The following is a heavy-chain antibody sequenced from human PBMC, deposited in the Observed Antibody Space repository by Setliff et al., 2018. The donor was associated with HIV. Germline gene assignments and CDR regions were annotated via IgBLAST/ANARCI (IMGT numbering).Heavy chain of an antibody. CDR2: ISDSGNTI. V-gene: IGHV3-11*01. D-gene: IGHD2-8*01. CDR3: ARPLLRTNTVYGILGNWFDS. CDR1: GFTFGDYY. Sequence: GGSLRLSCAASGFTFGDYYMTWIRQAPGKGLEWVSYISDSGNTISYADSVWGRFTISRDNAKNSLYLQMNSLRAEDTAVYYCARPLLRTNTVYGILGNWFDSWGRGTLVTVSS. J-gene: IGHJ5*01.